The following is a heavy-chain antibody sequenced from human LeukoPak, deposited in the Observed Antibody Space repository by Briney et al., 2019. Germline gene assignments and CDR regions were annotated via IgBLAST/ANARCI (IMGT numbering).Heavy chain of an antibody. V-gene: IGHV4-38-2*02. Sequence: PSETLSLTGTVSGYSISSGYYWGWIRQPPGKGLEWIGSIYHSGSTYYNPSLKSRVTISVDTSKNQFSLKLSSVTAADTAVYYCASVRYYYDSSGYPYNWFDPWGQGTLVTVSS. CDR2: IYHSGST. CDR3: ASVRYYYDSSGYPYNWFDP. CDR1: GYSISSGYY. J-gene: IGHJ5*02. D-gene: IGHD3-22*01.